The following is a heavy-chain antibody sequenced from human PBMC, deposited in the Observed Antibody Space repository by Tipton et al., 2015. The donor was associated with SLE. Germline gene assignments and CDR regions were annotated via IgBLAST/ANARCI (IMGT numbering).Heavy chain of an antibody. Sequence: GLVKPSETLSLTCTASGGSISSGSYYWSWIRQPAGKGLEWIGRIYTSGSTNYNPSLKSRVTISVDTSKNQFSLKLSSVTAADTAVYYCASYSGYDSLFDYWGQGTLVTVSS. D-gene: IGHD5-12*01. CDR3: ASYSGYDSLFDY. J-gene: IGHJ4*02. V-gene: IGHV4-61*02. CDR2: IYTSGST. CDR1: GGSISSGSYY.